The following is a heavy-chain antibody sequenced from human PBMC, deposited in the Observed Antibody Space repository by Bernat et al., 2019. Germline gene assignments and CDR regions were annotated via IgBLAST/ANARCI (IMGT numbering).Heavy chain of an antibody. J-gene: IGHJ3*02. CDR1: GGSISSSSYY. CDR3: ARRGTEMATNYAFDI. CDR2: IYYSGST. Sequence: QLQLQESGPGLVKPSETLSLTCTVSGGSISSSSYYWGWIRQPPGKGLEWIGSIYYSGSTYYNPSLKSRVTISVDTSKNQFSLKLSSVTAADTAVYYCARRGTEMATNYAFDIWGQGTMVTVPS. V-gene: IGHV4-39*01. D-gene: IGHD5-24*01.